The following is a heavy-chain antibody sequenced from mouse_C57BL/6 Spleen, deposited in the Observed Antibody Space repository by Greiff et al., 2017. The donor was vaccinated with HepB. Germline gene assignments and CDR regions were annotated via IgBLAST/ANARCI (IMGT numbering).Heavy chain of an antibody. CDR2: IDPETGGT. D-gene: IGHD2-2*01. CDR3: TRSGSTMVTTGFAY. CDR1: GYTFTDYE. V-gene: IGHV1-15*01. J-gene: IGHJ3*01. Sequence: VQLQQSGAELVRPGASVTLSCKASGYTFTDYEMHWVKQTPVHGLEWIGAIDPETGGTAYNQKFKGKAILTADKSSSTAYMELRSLTSEDSAVYYCTRSGSTMVTTGFAYWGQGTLVTVSA.